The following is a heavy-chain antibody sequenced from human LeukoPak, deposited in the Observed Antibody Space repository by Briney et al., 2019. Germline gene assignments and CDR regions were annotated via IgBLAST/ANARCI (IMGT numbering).Heavy chain of an antibody. CDR1: GFTFSSYE. J-gene: IGHJ5*02. Sequence: PGGSLRLSCAASGFTFSSYEMNWVRQAPGKGLEWVSYISSSGSTIHYADSVKGRFTISGDNAKNSLYLQMNSLRAEDTAVYYCAREKVNWFDPWGQGTLVTVSS. CDR3: AREKVNWFDP. CDR2: ISSSGSTI. V-gene: IGHV3-48*03.